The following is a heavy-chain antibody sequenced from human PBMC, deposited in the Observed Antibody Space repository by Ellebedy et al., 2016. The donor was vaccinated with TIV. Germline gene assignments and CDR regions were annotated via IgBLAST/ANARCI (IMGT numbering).Heavy chain of an antibody. CDR1: GYTFTNYY. D-gene: IGHD6-19*01. Sequence: ASVKVSCKASGYTFTNYYLHWVRQAPGQGPEWMGIINPIGGSPTYAQKFQGRVTMTRDTSTSTVYMELSSLRSEDTALYYCAKGTLPVPATCLDYWGQGTLVTVSS. CDR2: INPIGGSP. V-gene: IGHV1-46*01. CDR3: AKGTLPVPATCLDY. J-gene: IGHJ4*02.